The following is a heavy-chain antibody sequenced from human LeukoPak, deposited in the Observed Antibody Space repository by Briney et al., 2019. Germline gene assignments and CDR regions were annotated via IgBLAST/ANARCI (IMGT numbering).Heavy chain of an antibody. V-gene: IGHV4-59*12. CDR1: GGSISSYY. J-gene: IGHJ4*02. CDR2: IYHSGST. Sequence: SGTLSLTCTVSGGSISSYYWSWIRQPPGKGLEWIGYIYHSGSTNYNPSLKSRVTTSVDTSKNQFSLKLSSVTAADTAVYYCARETEAARDFDYWGQGTLVTVSS. D-gene: IGHD6-6*01. CDR3: ARETEAARDFDY.